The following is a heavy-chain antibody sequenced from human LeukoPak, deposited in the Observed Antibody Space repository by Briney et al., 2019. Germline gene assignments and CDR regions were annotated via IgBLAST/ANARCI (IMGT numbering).Heavy chain of an antibody. CDR1: GCTFTSYA. Sequence: ASVKVSCKASGCTFTSYAISWVRQAPGQGLEWMGGIIPIFGTANYAQKFQGRVTITTDESTSTAYMELSSLRSDDTAVCYCASETVPTILFDYWGQGTLVTVSS. J-gene: IGHJ4*02. CDR2: IIPIFGTA. D-gene: IGHD3-3*01. V-gene: IGHV1-69*05. CDR3: ASETVPTILFDY.